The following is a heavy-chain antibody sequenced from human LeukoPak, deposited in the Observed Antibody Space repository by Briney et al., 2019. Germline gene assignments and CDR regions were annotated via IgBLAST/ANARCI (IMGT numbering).Heavy chain of an antibody. J-gene: IGHJ4*02. CDR2: IYYSGST. D-gene: IGHD6-13*01. V-gene: IGHV4-31*03. CDR1: GGSISIGGYY. CDR3: ARGEGYSSSWYHFEY. Sequence: SQTLSLTCTVSGGSISIGGYYWSWIRQHPGKGLEWIGYIYYSGSTYYNPSLKSRVTISVDTSKNQFSLKLSSVTAADTAVYYCARGEGYSSSWYHFEYWGQGTLVTVSS.